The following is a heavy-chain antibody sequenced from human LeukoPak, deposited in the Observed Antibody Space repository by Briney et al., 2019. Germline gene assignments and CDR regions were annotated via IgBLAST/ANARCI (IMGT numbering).Heavy chain of an antibody. CDR2: INSDGSST. Sequence: GGSLRLSCAASGFTFSSYWMHWVRQAPGKGLVWVSRINSDGSSTSYADSVKGRFTISRDNAKNTVILQMHSLTFDDTAIYYCGRRYGSSIDYWGQGTLVTVAS. CDR1: GFTFSSYW. J-gene: IGHJ4*01. V-gene: IGHV3-74*01. D-gene: IGHD6-19*01. CDR3: GRRYGSSIDY.